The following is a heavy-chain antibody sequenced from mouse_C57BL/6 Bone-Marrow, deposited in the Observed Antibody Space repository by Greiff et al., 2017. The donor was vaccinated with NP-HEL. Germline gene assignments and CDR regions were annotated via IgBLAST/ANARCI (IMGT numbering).Heavy chain of an antibody. CDR1: GFTFSDFY. CDR2: SRNKANDYTT. CDR3: ARVYGSSPYYYAMDY. J-gene: IGHJ4*01. D-gene: IGHD1-1*01. V-gene: IGHV7-1*01. Sequence: EVMLVESGGGLVQSGRSLRLSCATSGFTFSDFYMEWVRQAPGKGLEWIAASRNKANDYTTEYSASVKGRFIVSRDTSQSILYLQMNALRAEDTAIYYCARVYGSSPYYYAMDYWGQGTSVTVSS.